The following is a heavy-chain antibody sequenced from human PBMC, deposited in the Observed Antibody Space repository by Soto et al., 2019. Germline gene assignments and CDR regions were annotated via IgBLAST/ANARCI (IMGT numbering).Heavy chain of an antibody. D-gene: IGHD3-3*01. CDR3: AHVFRFWEWLFPLADY. Sequence: QITLKESGPTLVKPTQTLTLTCTFSGFSLSTSGLGVGWISQPPGKALEWLARIYWDEDKRYSPSLKSRLTITKDTSKNQGVLTMTHMDPVDTDTYYCAHVFRFWEWLFPLADYWGQGNLVTVSS. V-gene: IGHV2-5*02. CDR2: IYWDEDK. J-gene: IGHJ4*02. CDR1: GFSLSTSGLG.